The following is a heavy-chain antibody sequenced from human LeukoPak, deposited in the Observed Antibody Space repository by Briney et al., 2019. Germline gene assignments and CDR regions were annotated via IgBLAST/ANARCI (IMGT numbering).Heavy chain of an antibody. CDR1: GFTFSTYW. CDR2: INQAGSEK. D-gene: IGHD1-20*01. V-gene: IGHV3-7*05. J-gene: IGHJ5*02. Sequence: PGGSLRLSCAGSGFTFSTYWMSWVRQAPGTGLEWVANINQAGSEKYYVDSVKGRFTISRDNAKHSLYLQMNSLRAEDTAVYYCARSITAKTNRFDPWGQGTLVTVSS. CDR3: ARSITAKTNRFDP.